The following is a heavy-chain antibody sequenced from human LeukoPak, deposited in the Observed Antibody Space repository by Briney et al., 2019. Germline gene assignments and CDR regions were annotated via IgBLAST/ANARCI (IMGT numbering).Heavy chain of an antibody. CDR1: GFTFSSYD. V-gene: IGHV3-30*03. CDR2: VSYDGSNK. CDR3: ARGVPYASWSGPHYSDY. J-gene: IGHJ4*02. Sequence: GGSLRLSCAASGFTFSSYDMDWVRQAPGKGLEWVAVVSYDGSNKYYANSVKGRFTISRDNSKNTLYLQMNSLRAEDTAVYYCARGVPYASWSGPHYSDYWGQGTLVTVSS. D-gene: IGHD3-3*01.